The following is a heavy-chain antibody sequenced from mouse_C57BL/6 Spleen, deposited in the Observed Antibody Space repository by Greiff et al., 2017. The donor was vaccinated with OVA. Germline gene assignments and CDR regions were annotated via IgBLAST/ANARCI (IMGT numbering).Heavy chain of an antibody. Sequence: EVMVVESGGDLVKPGGSLKLSCAASGFTFSSYGMSWVRQTPDKRLEWVATISSGGSYTYYPDSVKGRFTISRDNAKNTLYLQMSSLKSEDTAMYDCARGPGTGYYFDYWGQGTTLTVSS. V-gene: IGHV5-6*01. CDR2: ISSGGSYT. CDR1: GFTFSSYG. J-gene: IGHJ2*01. CDR3: ARGPGTGYYFDY. D-gene: IGHD3-3*01.